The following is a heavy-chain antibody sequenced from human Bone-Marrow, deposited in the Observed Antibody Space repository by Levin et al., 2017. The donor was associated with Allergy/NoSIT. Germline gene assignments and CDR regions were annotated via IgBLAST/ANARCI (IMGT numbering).Heavy chain of an antibody. Sequence: RGSLRLSCAASGFTFSHLAMHWVRQAPGKGLEWVAVIWADGSDKYYGDSVKGRFTISKDNSKNTLYLEINSLRVEDTAVYYCATGYGDYMTDFDYWGQGTLVTVST. V-gene: IGHV3-33*01. CDR1: GFTFSHLA. D-gene: IGHD4-17*01. CDR3: ATGYGDYMTDFDY. CDR2: IWADGSDK. J-gene: IGHJ4*02.